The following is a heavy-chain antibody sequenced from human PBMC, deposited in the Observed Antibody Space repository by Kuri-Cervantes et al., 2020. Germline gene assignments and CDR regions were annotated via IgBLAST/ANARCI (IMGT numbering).Heavy chain of an antibody. CDR1: GYTFTSYY. J-gene: IGHJ4*02. V-gene: IGHV1-46*01. D-gene: IGHD5-18*01. CDR3: ARTNVDTAMVTYYYFDY. Sequence: ASVKVSCKASGYTFTSYYMHWVRQAPGQGLEWMGIINPSGGSTSYAQKFQGRVTMTRDTSTSTVYMKLSSLRSEDTAMYYCARTNVDTAMVTYYYFDYWGQGTLVTVSS. CDR2: INPSGGST.